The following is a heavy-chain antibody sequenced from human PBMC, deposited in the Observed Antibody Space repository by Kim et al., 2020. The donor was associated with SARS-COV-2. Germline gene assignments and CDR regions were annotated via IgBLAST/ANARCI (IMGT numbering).Heavy chain of an antibody. CDR2: INHSGST. CDR3: ARRSWGYYDILTGYFSKPFDY. Sequence: SETLSLTCAVYGGSFSGYYWSWIRQPPGKGLEWIGEINHSGSTNYNPSLKSRVTISVDTSKNQFSLKLSSVTAADTAVYYCARRSWGYYDILTGYFSKPFDYWGQGTLVTVSS. J-gene: IGHJ4*02. V-gene: IGHV4-34*01. D-gene: IGHD3-9*01. CDR1: GGSFSGYY.